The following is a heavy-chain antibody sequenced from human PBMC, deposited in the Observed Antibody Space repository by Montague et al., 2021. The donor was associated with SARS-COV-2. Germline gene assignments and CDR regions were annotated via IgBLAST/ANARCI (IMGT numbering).Heavy chain of an antibody. CDR1: GGSISNYY. D-gene: IGHD3-22*01. CDR2: IYYSGST. Sequence: SLSLVCTVSGGSISNYYWSWIRQPPGRGLEWIGYIYYSGSTDYSPSLKSRVTISLDTSKNQFSLKVTSVTAADTAGYYCARGGGYYNYGLDVWGPGTTVTVSS. CDR3: ARGGGYYNYGLDV. J-gene: IGHJ6*02. V-gene: IGHV4-59*01.